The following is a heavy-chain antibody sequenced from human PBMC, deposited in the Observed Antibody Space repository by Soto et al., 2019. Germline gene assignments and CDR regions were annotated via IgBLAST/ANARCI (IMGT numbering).Heavy chain of an antibody. CDR3: ARQASGGWAPRYNWFDP. CDR2: IYYSGST. J-gene: IGHJ5*02. D-gene: IGHD6-19*01. V-gene: IGHV4-39*01. CDR1: GGSISSSSYY. Sequence: SETLSLTCTVSGGSISSSSYYWGWIRQPPGKGLEWIGSIYYSGSTYYNPSLKSRVTISVDTSKNQFSLKLSSVTAADTAVYYCARQASGGWAPRYNWFDPWGQGTLVTVSS.